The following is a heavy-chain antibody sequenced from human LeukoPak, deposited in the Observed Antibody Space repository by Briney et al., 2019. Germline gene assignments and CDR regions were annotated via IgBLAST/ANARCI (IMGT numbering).Heavy chain of an antibody. Sequence: ASVKVSCKASGYTFTSYYMRWVRQAPGQGLEWMGIINPIVGRTNYAQKFQGRVTITTDTSPSTVYMELSSLRSEDTAVYYCARGSPYYDILTGYCNNWFDPGGGGPLVTVSS. CDR2: INPIVGRT. V-gene: IGHV1-46*01. D-gene: IGHD3-9*01. CDR3: ARGSPYYDILTGYCNNWFDP. CDR1: GYTFTSYY. J-gene: IGHJ5*02.